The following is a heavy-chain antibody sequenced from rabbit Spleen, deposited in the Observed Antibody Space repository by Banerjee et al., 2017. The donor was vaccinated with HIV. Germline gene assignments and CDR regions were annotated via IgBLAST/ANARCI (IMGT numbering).Heavy chain of an antibody. CDR3: ARSCRTVIGYFTL. Sequence: QEQLVESGGGLVQPEGSLKLSCTASGFSFSNKAVMCWVRQAPGKGLEWIGCMNGGSSGSADYANWAKGRFTISKTSSTTMTLQMTSLTVADTATYFCARSCRTVIGYFTLWGPGTLVTVS. V-gene: IGHV1S45*01. CDR2: MNGGSSGSA. CDR1: GFSFSNKAV. D-gene: IGHD1-1*01. J-gene: IGHJ4*01.